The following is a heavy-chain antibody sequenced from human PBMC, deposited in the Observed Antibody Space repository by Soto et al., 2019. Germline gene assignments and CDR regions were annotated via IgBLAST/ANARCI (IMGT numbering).Heavy chain of an antibody. CDR2: IKSDGSST. J-gene: IGHJ5*02. CDR3: ARSDWFDP. V-gene: IGHV3-74*01. CDR1: GFTFSTYW. Sequence: RRLSCAASGFTFSTYWMHWVRQAPGKGLVWVSRIKSDGSSTSYADSVKGRFTISRDNAKNTLYLQMNSLRVEDTAVYYCARSDWFDPWGQGTMVTVFS.